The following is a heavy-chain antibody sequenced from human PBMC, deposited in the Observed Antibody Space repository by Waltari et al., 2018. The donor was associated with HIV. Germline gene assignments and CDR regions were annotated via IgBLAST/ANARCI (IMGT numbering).Heavy chain of an antibody. V-gene: IGHV4-39*02. CDR3: SRLILGTTSRYFAV. D-gene: IGHD7-27*01. J-gene: IGHJ2*01. Sequence: QVHLQESGPGLVKPSETLSLVCSVSVGSIKNPSYYWGWIRQPPGKGFEWIGTIYSAGNTYYRPSYNSSLKSRITISADTSKNTFSLRLTSVSAADTAVYFCSRLILGTTSRYFAVWGRGTLVTVSS. CDR1: VGSIKNPSYY. CDR2: IYSAGNT.